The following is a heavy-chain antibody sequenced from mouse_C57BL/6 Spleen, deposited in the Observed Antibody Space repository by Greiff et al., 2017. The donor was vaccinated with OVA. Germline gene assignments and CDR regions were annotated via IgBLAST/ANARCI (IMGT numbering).Heavy chain of an antibody. D-gene: IGHD1-1*01. V-gene: IGHV5-17*01. J-gene: IGHJ2*01. Sequence: EVMLVESGGGLVKPGGSLKLSCAASGFTFSDYGMHWVRQAPEKGLEWVAYISSGSSTIYYADTVKGRFTISRDNAKNTLFLQMTSLRSEDTAMDYCARPYYYGSFDYWGQGTTLTVSS. CDR2: ISSGSSTI. CDR3: ARPYYYGSFDY. CDR1: GFTFSDYG.